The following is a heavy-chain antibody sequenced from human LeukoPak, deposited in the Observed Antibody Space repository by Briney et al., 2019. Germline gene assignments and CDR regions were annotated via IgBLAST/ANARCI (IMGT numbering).Heavy chain of an antibody. V-gene: IGHV3-30*02. CDR2: IRYDGSNK. CDR3: AKDTPHYYGSGSYYDY. D-gene: IGHD3-10*01. CDR1: GFTFSSYS. Sequence: GGSLRLSCAASGFTFSSYSMNWVRQAPGKGLEWVAFIRYDGSNKYYADSVKGRFTISRDNSKNTLYLQMNSLRAEDTAVYYCAKDTPHYYGSGSYYDYWGQGTLVTVSS. J-gene: IGHJ4*02.